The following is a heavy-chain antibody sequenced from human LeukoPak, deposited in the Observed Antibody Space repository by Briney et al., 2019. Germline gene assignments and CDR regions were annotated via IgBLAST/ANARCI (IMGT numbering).Heavy chain of an antibody. J-gene: IGHJ4*02. V-gene: IGHV3-73*01. CDR3: IISKPRDY. Sequence: GGSLRLSCAASGFTFSTYTIHWVRQASGKGLEWVGRIRSKNNSCATVYAASVKGRFTISKDGAKNTAYLQMNSLKTEDTAVYYCIISKPRDYWGQGILVTVSS. CDR2: IRSKNNSCAT. CDR1: GFTFSTYT.